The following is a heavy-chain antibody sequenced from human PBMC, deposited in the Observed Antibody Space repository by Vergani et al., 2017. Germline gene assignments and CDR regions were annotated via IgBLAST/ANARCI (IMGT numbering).Heavy chain of an antibody. V-gene: IGHV3-30*01. Sequence: QVQLVESGGGVVQPGRSLRLSCAASGFTFSSYAMHWVRQAPGKGLEWVAVISYDGSNKYYADSVKGLFTISRDNSKNTLYLQMNSLRAEDTAVYYCAREPDYWGQGTLVTVSS. J-gene: IGHJ4*02. CDR2: ISYDGSNK. CDR3: AREPDY. CDR1: GFTFSSYA.